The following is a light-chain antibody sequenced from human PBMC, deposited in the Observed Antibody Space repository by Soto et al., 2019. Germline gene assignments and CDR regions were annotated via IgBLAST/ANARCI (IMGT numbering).Light chain of an antibody. V-gene: IGKV1-39*01. Sequence: DLQMTQSPSSLSASVGDRVTITCRASQSISTLLNWYQQKPGKAPKVLIYAASSLYSGVPSRFSGGGSGTDFTLTISILQPEDFATYYCRQSYSTPRTFGQGTKLEIK. J-gene: IGKJ2*01. CDR1: QSISTL. CDR2: AAS. CDR3: RQSYSTPRT.